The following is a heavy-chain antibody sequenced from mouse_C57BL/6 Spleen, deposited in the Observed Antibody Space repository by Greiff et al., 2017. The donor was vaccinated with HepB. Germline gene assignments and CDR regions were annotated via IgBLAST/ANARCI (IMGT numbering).Heavy chain of an antibody. CDR3: GRHHKLGLCYYAMDY. V-gene: IGHV5-12*01. CDR2: ISNGGGST. CDR1: GFTFSDYY. D-gene: IGHD4-1*01. J-gene: IGHJ4*01. Sequence: EVMLVESGGGLVQPGGSLKLSCAASGFTFSDYYMYWVRQTPEKRLEWVAYISNGGGSTYYPDTVKGRFTISRDNAKNTLYLQMSRLKSEDTAMYYYGRHHKLGLCYYAMDYWSQGTSVTVSS.